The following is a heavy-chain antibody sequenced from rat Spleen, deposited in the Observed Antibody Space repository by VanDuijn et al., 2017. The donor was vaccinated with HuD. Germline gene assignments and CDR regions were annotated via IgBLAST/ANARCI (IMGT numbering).Heavy chain of an antibody. CDR2: ISYDGSRT. CDR3: VRQDTSGYSNWFTY. CDR1: GFTLSDHY. V-gene: IGHV5-29*01. Sequence: EVQLVESDGGLVQPGRSLKLSCAASGFTLSDHYMAWVRQTPTKGLEWVATISYDGSRTYYRDSVRGRFTISSDNAKSTLYLQMDSLRSEDTATYYCVRQDTSGYSNWFTYWGQGTLVTVSS. J-gene: IGHJ3*01. D-gene: IGHD4-3*01.